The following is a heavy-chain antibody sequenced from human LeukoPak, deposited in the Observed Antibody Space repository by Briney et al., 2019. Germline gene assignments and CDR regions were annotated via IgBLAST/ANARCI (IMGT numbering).Heavy chain of an antibody. Sequence: GGSLRLSCAASGFTFSSYWMHWVRQAPGKGLVWVSRINSDRSSTSYADSVKGRFTISRDNAKNTLYLQTNSLRAEDTAVYYCAGGYYDSSGYFKVGYNWFDPWGQGTLVTVSS. CDR3: AGGYYDSSGYFKVGYNWFDP. CDR2: INSDRSST. D-gene: IGHD3-22*01. CDR1: GFTFSSYW. J-gene: IGHJ5*02. V-gene: IGHV3-74*01.